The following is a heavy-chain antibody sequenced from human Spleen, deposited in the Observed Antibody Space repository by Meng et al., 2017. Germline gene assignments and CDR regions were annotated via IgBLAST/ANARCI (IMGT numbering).Heavy chain of an antibody. D-gene: IGHD5-12*01. Sequence: QVQLVASGGGVVQSGKSLGLSCASARLQARGWSGWQLYHMADSVKGRFTISRDNAKNTLYLQMNSLRAEDTAVYYCAREESGYDRSFDYWGQGALVTVSS. CDR3: AREESGYDRSFDY. J-gene: IGHJ4*02. V-gene: IGHV3-33*05. CDR2: YHM.